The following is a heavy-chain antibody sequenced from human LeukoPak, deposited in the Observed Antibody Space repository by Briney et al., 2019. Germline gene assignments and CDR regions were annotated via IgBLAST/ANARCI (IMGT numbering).Heavy chain of an antibody. CDR2: ISGSGGST. Sequence: GASLRLSCAASGFTFSSYAMSWVRQAPGKGLEWVSAISGSGGSTYYADSVKGRFTISRDNSKNTLYLQMNSLRAEDTAVYYCARAYFDWLLLGYGMDVRGQGTTVTVSS. D-gene: IGHD3-9*01. V-gene: IGHV3-23*01. CDR1: GFTFSSYA. CDR3: ARAYFDWLLLGYGMDV. J-gene: IGHJ6*02.